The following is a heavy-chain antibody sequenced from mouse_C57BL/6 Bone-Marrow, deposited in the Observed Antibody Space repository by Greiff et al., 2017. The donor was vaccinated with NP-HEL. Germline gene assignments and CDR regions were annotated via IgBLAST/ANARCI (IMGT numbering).Heavy chain of an antibody. CDR3: ARPYYDAWFAY. D-gene: IGHD2-4*01. V-gene: IGHV1-80*01. J-gene: IGHJ3*01. Sequence: VQLQQSGAELVKPGASVKISCKASGYAFSSYWMNWVKQRPGKGLEWIGQIYPGDGDTNYNGKFKGRATLTADKSSSPAYMQLSSLTSEDSSVYFCARPYYDAWFAYWGQGTLVTVSA. CDR2: IYPGDGDT. CDR1: GYAFSSYW.